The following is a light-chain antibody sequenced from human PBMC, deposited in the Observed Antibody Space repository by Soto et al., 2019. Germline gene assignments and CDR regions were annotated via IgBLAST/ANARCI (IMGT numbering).Light chain of an antibody. CDR3: LQDYNYPYT. CDR2: AAS. Sequence: AIQMTQSPSSLSASVGDRVTITCRASQGIRNDLGWYQQKPGKAPKLLIYAASSLQSGVPSRVSGSGSGTDFTLTISCLQPEDFATYYCLQDYNYPYTCGQGTKLEIK. CDR1: QGIRND. J-gene: IGKJ2*01. V-gene: IGKV1-6*01.